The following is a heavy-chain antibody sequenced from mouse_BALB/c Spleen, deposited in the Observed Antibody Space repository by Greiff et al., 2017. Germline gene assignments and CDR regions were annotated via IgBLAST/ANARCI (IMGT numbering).Heavy chain of an antibody. J-gene: IGHJ1*01. V-gene: IGHV2-6-7*01. D-gene: IGHD2-1*01. Sequence: QVQLKQSGPGLVAPSQSLSITCTVSGFSLTGYGVNWVRQPPGKGLEWLGMIWGDGSTDYNSALKSRLSISKDNSKSQVFLKMNSLQTDDTARYYCARDWENGNYWYFDVWGAGTTVTVSS. CDR1: GFSLTGYG. CDR2: IWGDGST. CDR3: ARDWENGNYWYFDV.